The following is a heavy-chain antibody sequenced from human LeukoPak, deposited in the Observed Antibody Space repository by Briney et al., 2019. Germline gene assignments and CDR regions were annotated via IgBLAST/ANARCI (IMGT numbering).Heavy chain of an antibody. D-gene: IGHD3-16*01. V-gene: IGHV3-48*03. CDR3: ARDLWLPYS. CDR2: ISGRGSTI. CDR1: GFTFSSYA. Sequence: GGSLRLSCAASGFTFSSYAMNWVRQAPGKGLEWASYISGRGSTIYYADSVKGRFTISRDNAKNSLYLQMNSLRAEDTAVYYCARDLWLPYSWGQGTLVTVSS. J-gene: IGHJ4*02.